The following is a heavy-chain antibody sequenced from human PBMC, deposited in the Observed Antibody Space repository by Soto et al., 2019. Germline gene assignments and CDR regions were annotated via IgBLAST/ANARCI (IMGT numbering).Heavy chain of an antibody. CDR2: INHSGST. CDR3: ARGRTLITGTSSDY. CDR1: GGSFSGNY. J-gene: IGHJ4*02. Sequence: SETLSLTGAVQGGSFSGNYWTWIPQPPGKGLEWMGEINHSGSTNYKPSLTSRVTISVDPSKNQLSLKMSSVYAADTAVYYCARGRTLITGTSSDYWGQGXLVTVSS. V-gene: IGHV4-34*01. D-gene: IGHD1-20*01.